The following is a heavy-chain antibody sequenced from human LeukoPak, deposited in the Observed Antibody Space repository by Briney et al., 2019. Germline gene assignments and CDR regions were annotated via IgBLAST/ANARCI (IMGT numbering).Heavy chain of an antibody. J-gene: IGHJ6*02. CDR3: ARARGPSYYYGMDV. CDR1: GFTFSSYA. CDR2: ISYDGSNK. Sequence: PGRSLRLSCAASGFTFSSYAMHWVRQAPGKGLEWVAVISYDGSNKYYADSVKGRFTISRDNSKNTLYLQMNSLRAEDTAVYYCARARGPSYYYGMDVWGQGTTVTVSS. D-gene: IGHD5-24*01. V-gene: IGHV3-30-3*01.